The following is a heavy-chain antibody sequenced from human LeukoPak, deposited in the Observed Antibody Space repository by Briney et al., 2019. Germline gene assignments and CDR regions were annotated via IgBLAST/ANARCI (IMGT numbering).Heavy chain of an antibody. V-gene: IGHV3-48*03. D-gene: IGHD3-10*01. J-gene: IGHJ4*02. CDR1: GFTFSSYE. Sequence: GGSLRLSCAASGFTFSSYEMNWVRQAPGKGLEWVSYISSSGSTIYYADSVKGRFTISRDNAKNSLYLQMNSLRAEDTAVYYCARDPITYYYGSGSPGYFDYWGQGTLVTVSS. CDR3: ARDPITYYYGSGSPGYFDY. CDR2: ISSSGSTI.